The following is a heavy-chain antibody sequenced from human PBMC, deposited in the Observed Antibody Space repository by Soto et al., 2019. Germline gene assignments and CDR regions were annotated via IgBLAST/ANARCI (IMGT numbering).Heavy chain of an antibody. V-gene: IGHV4-59*01. J-gene: IGHJ5*02. CDR1: GGSISSYY. CDR2: IYYSGST. D-gene: IGHD4-4*01. CDR3: ARDSNAAPRFP. Sequence: QVQLQESGPGLVKPSETLSLTCTVSGGSISSYYWSWIRQPPGKGLEWIGYIYYSGSTNYNPSLKSRVTISVDTSKNQFSLKLSSVTAADTAVYYCARDSNAAPRFPWGQGTLVTVSS.